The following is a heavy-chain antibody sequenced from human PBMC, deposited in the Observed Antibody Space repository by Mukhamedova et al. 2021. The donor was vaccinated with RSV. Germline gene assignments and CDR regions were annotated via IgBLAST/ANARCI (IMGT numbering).Heavy chain of an antibody. J-gene: IGHJ3*02. D-gene: IGHD5-18*01. Sequence: GSTSYAQKFQGRVTMTRDTSTSTVHMELSSLRSEAPAVYYCARGYSGYSYGYRGAFDIWGQGTMVTVSS. CDR3: ARGYSGYSYGYRGAFDI. CDR2: GST. V-gene: IGHV1-46*01.